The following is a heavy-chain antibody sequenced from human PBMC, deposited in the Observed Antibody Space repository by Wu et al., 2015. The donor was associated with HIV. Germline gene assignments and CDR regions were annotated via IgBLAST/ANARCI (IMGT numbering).Heavy chain of an antibody. D-gene: IGHD1-7*01. CDR2: IFSNGNT. CDR3: AREAWNSLGWLGFDI. Sequence: QVQPAGTSGPQGLVKPSRTLSLTCSLSDSLTSGDYYWTWIRQSPGKGLEWIGYIFSNGNTKYSPSLQSRVTISLDTSNNRFSLKLTSVTAADTGMYYCAREAWNSLGWLGFDIWGQGTMVTVSS. J-gene: IGHJ3*02. V-gene: IGHV4-30-4*08. CDR1: DSLTSGDYY.